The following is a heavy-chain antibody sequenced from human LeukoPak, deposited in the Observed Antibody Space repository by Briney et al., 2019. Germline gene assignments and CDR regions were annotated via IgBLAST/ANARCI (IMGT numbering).Heavy chain of an antibody. Sequence: ETSETLSLTCTVSGGSISSGDYYWSWIRQPPGKGLEWIGYIYYRGSTYYNPSLKSRVTISVDTSKNQFSLKLSSVTAADTAVYYCARALYGSVTLDYWGQGTLVTVSS. V-gene: IGHV4-30-4*01. J-gene: IGHJ4*02. CDR1: GGSISSGDYY. CDR3: ARALYGSVTLDY. CDR2: IYYRGST. D-gene: IGHD3-10*01.